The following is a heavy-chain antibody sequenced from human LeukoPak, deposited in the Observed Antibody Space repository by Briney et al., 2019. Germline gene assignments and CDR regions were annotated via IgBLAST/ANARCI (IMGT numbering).Heavy chain of an antibody. CDR3: ARESDSGNYPLDY. J-gene: IGHJ4*02. CDR2: INPNSGGT. CDR1: GYTFTGYY. V-gene: IGHV1-2*02. D-gene: IGHD1-26*01. Sequence: VASVKVSCKASGYTFTGYYMHWVRQAPGQGLEWMGWINPNSGGTNYAQKFQGRVTMTRDTSISTAYMELSRLTSDDTAVYYCARESDSGNYPLDYWGQGTLVTVSS.